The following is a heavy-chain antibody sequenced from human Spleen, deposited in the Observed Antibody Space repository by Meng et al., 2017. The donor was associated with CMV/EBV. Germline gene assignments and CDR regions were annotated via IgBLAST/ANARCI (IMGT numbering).Heavy chain of an antibody. CDR2: INHSGGT. V-gene: IGHV4-34*01. Sequence: SETLSLTCAVSGGSSSTYYWSWIRQPPGKGLEWIAEINHSGGTNYNPSLKSRVSISVDTSRNQFSLKVNSVTAADTAVYYCATRVVWGQGTLVTVSP. CDR3: ATRVV. CDR1: GGSSSTYY. D-gene: IGHD2-15*01. J-gene: IGHJ4*02.